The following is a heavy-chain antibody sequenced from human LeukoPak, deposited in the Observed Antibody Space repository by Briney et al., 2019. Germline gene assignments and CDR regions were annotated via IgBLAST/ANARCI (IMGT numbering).Heavy chain of an antibody. J-gene: IGHJ3*01. D-gene: IGHD2/OR15-2a*01. V-gene: IGHV3-7*01. CDR3: ARDESPEIKGDITTYHDASDL. CDR1: SFIFSNYW. CDR2: IKEDGSIR. Sequence: GGSLRLSCAASSFIFSNYWMTWVRQAPGKGLEWVANIKEDGSIRNYVDSVKGRFTVSRDNARDLLYLQMNSLRAEDTAVYYCARDESPEIKGDITTYHDASDLWGQGTMVTVSS.